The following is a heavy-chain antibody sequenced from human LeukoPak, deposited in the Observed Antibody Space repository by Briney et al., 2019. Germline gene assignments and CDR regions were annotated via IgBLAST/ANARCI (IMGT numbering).Heavy chain of an antibody. CDR3: ARDYGSGYPFDY. CDR1: GYTFTSYY. CDR2: INPSGGST. J-gene: IGHJ4*02. V-gene: IGHV1-46*01. D-gene: IGHD3-22*01. Sequence: ASVKVSCKASGYTFTSYYMHWVRQAPGQGLEWMGIINPSGGSTSYAQKFQGRVTITTDESTSTAYMELSSLRSEDTAVYYCARDYGSGYPFDYWGQGTLVTVSS.